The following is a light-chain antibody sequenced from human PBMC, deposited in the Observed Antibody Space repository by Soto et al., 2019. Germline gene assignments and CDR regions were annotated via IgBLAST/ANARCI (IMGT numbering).Light chain of an antibody. CDR1: QSVSSSY. Sequence: EIVMTHSPVTLSLSPGERATLSCRASQSVSSSYLAWYQQKPGQAPRLLIYGASSRATGIPDRFSGSVSGTDFTLTISRLEPEDFAVYYCQQYGSSPLTFGGGTKVDIK. CDR2: GAS. CDR3: QQYGSSPLT. V-gene: IGKV3-20*01. J-gene: IGKJ4*01.